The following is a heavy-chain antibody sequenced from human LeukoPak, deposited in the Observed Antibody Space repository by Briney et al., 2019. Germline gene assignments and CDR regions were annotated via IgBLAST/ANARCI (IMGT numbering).Heavy chain of an antibody. CDR2: ISGSGGST. Sequence: GASLRLSCAASGFTFSSYAMSWVRQAPGKGLEWVSAISGSGGSTYYADSVKGRFTISRDNSKNTLYLQMNSLRAEDTAVYYCAREGTLGVYFDYWGQGTLVTVSS. CDR1: GFTFSSYA. V-gene: IGHV3-23*01. J-gene: IGHJ4*02. CDR3: AREGTLGVYFDY.